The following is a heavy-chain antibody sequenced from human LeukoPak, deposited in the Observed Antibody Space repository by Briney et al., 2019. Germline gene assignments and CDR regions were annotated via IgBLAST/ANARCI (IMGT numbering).Heavy chain of an antibody. CDR3: ARDSENYGGNSDY. J-gene: IGHJ4*02. V-gene: IGHV4-34*01. D-gene: IGHD4-23*01. CDR2: INHSGST. CDR1: GGSFSGYY. Sequence: SETLSLTCAVYGGSFSGYYWSWIRQPPGKGLEWIGEINHSGSTNYNPSLKSRVTISVDTSKNQFSLKLSSVTAADTAVYYCARDSENYGGNSDYWGQGTLVTVSS.